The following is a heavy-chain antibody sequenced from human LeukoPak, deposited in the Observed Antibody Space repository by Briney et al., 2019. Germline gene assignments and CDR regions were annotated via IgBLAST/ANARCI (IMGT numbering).Heavy chain of an antibody. Sequence: SVKVSCKASGCTFSSYAISWVRQAPGQGLEWMGGIIPIFGTANYAQKFQGRVTITADESTSTAYMELNSLRSEDTAVYYCAGRPLFGVLNWFDPWGQGTLVTVSS. CDR1: GCTFSSYA. V-gene: IGHV1-69*13. D-gene: IGHD3-3*01. CDR3: AGRPLFGVLNWFDP. CDR2: IIPIFGTA. J-gene: IGHJ5*02.